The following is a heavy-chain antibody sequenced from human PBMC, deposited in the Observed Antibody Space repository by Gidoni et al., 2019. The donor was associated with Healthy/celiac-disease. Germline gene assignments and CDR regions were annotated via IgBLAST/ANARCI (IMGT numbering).Heavy chain of an antibody. CDR3: ARLPHYDFWSGYDY. J-gene: IGHJ4*02. V-gene: IGHV1-69*01. Sequence: QVQLVQSGAEVKKPGSSVKVSCKVSGGTFSSYAISWVRQAPGQGLEWMGGIIPIFGTANYAQKFQGRVTITADESTSTAYMELSSLRSEDTAVYYCARLPHYDFWSGYDYWGQGTLVTVSS. CDR2: IIPIFGTA. D-gene: IGHD3-3*01. CDR1: GGTFSSYA.